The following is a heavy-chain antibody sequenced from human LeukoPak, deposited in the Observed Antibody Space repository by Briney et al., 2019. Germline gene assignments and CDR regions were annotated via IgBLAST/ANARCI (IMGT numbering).Heavy chain of an antibody. J-gene: IGHJ4*02. CDR1: GFTVSSNY. CDR2: IKQDGSEK. V-gene: IGHV3-7*01. D-gene: IGHD3-22*01. Sequence: GGSLRLSCAASGFTVSSNYMSWVRQAPGKGLEWVANIKQDGSEKYYVDSVKGRFTISRDNAKNSLYLQMNSLRAEDTAVYYCARDREYYYDSSGYYPFLFDYWGQGTLVTVSS. CDR3: ARDREYYYDSSGYYPFLFDY.